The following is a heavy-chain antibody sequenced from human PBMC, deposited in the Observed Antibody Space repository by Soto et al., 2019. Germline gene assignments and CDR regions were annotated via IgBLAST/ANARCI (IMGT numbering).Heavy chain of an antibody. V-gene: IGHV3-23*01. CDR1: VFPFSRKA. CDR2: ITTSGGST. CDR3: VKDSPLTMNYQGLDY. J-gene: IGHJ4*02. D-gene: IGHD3-22*01. Sequence: EAQLLESGGGLVQAGGSLTLACAASVFPFSRKAMTWVRQAPGKGLEWVAAITTSGGSTYEADPVKGRFTIFRDNPKNTLYLKMNSLKADDTAAYYCVKDSPLTMNYQGLDYWGPGTLVTVSS.